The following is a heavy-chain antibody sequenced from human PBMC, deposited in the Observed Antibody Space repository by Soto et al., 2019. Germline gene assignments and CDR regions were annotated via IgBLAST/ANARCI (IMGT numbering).Heavy chain of an antibody. CDR1: GDSISSNSPT. D-gene: IGHD2-15*01. CDR3: ETTAANSWLDY. J-gene: IGHJ4*02. Sequence: SETLSLACPISGDSISSNSPTWNWIRQSPSRGLEWLGRTYYRSKWHNEYALAVKSRMTINPDTSKNQFSLQLNSVTPEDTAGYNCETTAANSWLDYWGQGTLVTVSS. V-gene: IGHV6-1*01. CDR2: TYYRSKWHN.